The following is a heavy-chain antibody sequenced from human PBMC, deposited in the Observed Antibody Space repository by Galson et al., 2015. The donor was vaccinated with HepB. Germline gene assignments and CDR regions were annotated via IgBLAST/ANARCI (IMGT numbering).Heavy chain of an antibody. Sequence: SLRLSCAASGFTFSSYAMSWVRQAPGKGLEWVSAISGSGGRIYYADSVKGRFTISRDNGKKSLYLQMNSLRVEDSAVYFCARAQNYYDLGTIIDYWGQGTLVTVSS. CDR2: ISGSGGRI. J-gene: IGHJ4*02. V-gene: IGHV3-23*01. D-gene: IGHD3-22*01. CDR1: GFTFSSYA. CDR3: ARAQNYYDLGTIIDY.